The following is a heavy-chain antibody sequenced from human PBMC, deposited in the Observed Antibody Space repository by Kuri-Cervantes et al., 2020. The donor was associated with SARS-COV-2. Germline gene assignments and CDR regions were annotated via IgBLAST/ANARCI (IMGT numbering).Heavy chain of an antibody. CDR1: GYTFTSYD. D-gene: IGHD4-11*01. Sequence: ASVKVSCKASGYTFTSYDINWVRQATGQGLEWMGWMNPNSGNTGYAQKFQGRVTMTRDTSARTAYMDLRSLRSDDTAVYYCARDARSDSNYSWFDPWGQGTLVTVSS. V-gene: IGHV1-8*01. CDR2: MNPNSGNT. J-gene: IGHJ5*02. CDR3: ARDARSDSNYSWFDP.